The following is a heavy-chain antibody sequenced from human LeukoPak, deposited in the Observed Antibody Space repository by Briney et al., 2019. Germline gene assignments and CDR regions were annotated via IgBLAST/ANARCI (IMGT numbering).Heavy chain of an antibody. V-gene: IGHV3-33*01. J-gene: IGHJ4*02. Sequence: TGGSLRLSCAAYGFSLSNYGLHWVRQGPGKGLEWLAVINYDGSNRYYADSVKGRFTISKDSSENTLYLQMNRLRADDTAIYYCARWGGTRQFYFDYWGQGTLATVSS. CDR2: INYDGSNR. CDR3: ARWGGTRQFYFDY. CDR1: GFSLSNYG. D-gene: IGHD3-16*01.